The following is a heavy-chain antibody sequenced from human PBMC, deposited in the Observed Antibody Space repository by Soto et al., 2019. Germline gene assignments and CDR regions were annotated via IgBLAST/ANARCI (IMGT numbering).Heavy chain of an antibody. CDR2: TYYRSKWYN. D-gene: IGHD6-19*01. CDR1: GGSVSSNSAA. CDR3: ARGALIAVAGTRYYYYYGMDV. J-gene: IGHJ6*02. V-gene: IGHV6-1*01. Sequence: PSQTLSLTCAISGGSVSSNSAAWNWIRQSPSRGLEWLGRTYYRSKWYNDYAVSVKSRITINPDTSKNQFSLQLNSVTPEDTAVYYCARGALIAVAGTRYYYYYGMDVWGQGTTVTV.